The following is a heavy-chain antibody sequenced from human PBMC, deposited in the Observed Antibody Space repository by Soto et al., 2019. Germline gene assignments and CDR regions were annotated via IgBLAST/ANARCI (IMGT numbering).Heavy chain of an antibody. Sequence: GSLRLSCAASGFTFSSYWMHWVRQAPGKGLVWVSRINSDGSSTSYADSVKGRFTISRDNAKNTLYLQMNSLRAEDTAVYYCAREGDGYNSGVYYYGMDVWGQGTTVTVSS. CDR3: AREGDGYNSGVYYYGMDV. D-gene: IGHD5-12*01. J-gene: IGHJ6*02. V-gene: IGHV3-74*01. CDR2: INSDGSST. CDR1: GFTFSSYW.